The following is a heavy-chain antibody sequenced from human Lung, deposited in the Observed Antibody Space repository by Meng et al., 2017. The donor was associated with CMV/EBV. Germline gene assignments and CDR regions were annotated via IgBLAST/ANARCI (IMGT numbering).Heavy chain of an antibody. V-gene: IGHV4-38-2*02. CDR3: ARDGRYCTNGVCSYDAFDI. J-gene: IGHJ3*02. D-gene: IGHD2-8*01. CDR2: IYHSGST. Sequence: LXCTVSGYSISSGYYWGWIRQPPGKGLEWIGSIYHSGSTYYNPSLKSRVTISVDTSKNQFSLKLTSVTAADTAVYYCARDGRYCTNGVCSYDAFDIXGQGTMVTVSS. CDR1: GYSISSGYY.